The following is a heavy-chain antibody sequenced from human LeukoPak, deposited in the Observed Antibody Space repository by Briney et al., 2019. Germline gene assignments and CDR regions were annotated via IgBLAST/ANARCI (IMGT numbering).Heavy chain of an antibody. CDR2: IGSDNKP. CDR3: ARDLHYYVAMYV. J-gene: IGHJ6*02. V-gene: IGHV3-23*01. CDR1: GFTFSAYA. Sequence: GGSLRLSCLAAGFTFSAYAMTWVRQAPGKGLEWVSSIGSDNKPHYSESVKGRFAISRDNSKSMLCLQLNSLRAEDTALYYCARDLHYYVAMYVWGQGTTVTVSS. D-gene: IGHD3-10*02.